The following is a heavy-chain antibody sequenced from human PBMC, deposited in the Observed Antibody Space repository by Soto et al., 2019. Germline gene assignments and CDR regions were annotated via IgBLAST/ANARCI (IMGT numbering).Heavy chain of an antibody. V-gene: IGHV3-30-3*01. CDR1: GFTFSSYA. Sequence: PGGSLRLSCAASGFTFSSYAMHWVRQAPDKGLEWVAVISYDGSNKYYADSVKGRFTISRDNSKNTLYLQMNSLRAEDTAVYYCARDPGYYGSGSYFDYWGQGTLVTVSS. J-gene: IGHJ4*02. CDR3: ARDPGYYGSGSYFDY. D-gene: IGHD3-10*01. CDR2: ISYDGSNK.